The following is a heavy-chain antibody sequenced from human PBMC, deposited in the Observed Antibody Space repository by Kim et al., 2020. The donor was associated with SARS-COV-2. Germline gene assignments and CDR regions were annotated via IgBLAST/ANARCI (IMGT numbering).Heavy chain of an antibody. CDR3: ARVSYYYDCSGFYYGDDFDV. CDR1: GGTFSSYA. CDR2: IIPILGTA. J-gene: IGHJ4*02. D-gene: IGHD3-22*01. V-gene: IGHV1-69*13. Sequence: SVKVSCKASGGTFSSYAISWVRQAPGQGLEWMGGIIPILGTANYAQKFQGRVTIIADESTSTAYMELSSLRSEDTAVYYCARVSYYYDCSGFYYGDDFDVWGEGALVTVSS.